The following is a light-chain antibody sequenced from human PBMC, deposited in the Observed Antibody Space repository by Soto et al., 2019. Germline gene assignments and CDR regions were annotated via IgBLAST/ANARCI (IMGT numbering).Light chain of an antibody. CDR3: QQYNNWPLLT. J-gene: IGKJ4*01. CDR2: GAS. Sequence: EIVMTQSPATLSVSPGERATLSCRASQSVSSNLAWYQQKPGQAPRLLIYGASTRATGIPARFSGSGYGTEFTLTISRLQSEDFASYYCQQYNNWPLLTFGGGTKVEIK. CDR1: QSVSSN. V-gene: IGKV3-15*01.